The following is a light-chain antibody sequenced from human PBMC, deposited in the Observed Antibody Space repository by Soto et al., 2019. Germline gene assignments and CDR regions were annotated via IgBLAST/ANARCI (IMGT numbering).Light chain of an antibody. CDR2: GAS. J-gene: IGKJ1*01. CDR1: QSVNSN. V-gene: IGKV3-15*01. CDR3: QQYNDWPRT. Sequence: EIVMTQSPATLSVSPGERVTFSCRASQSVNSNLAWFQQKPGQAPRLLIYGASSRATGVPATFSGSGSGTEFTLTISSLQSEDFAVYYCQQYNDWPRTFGQGTKVEV.